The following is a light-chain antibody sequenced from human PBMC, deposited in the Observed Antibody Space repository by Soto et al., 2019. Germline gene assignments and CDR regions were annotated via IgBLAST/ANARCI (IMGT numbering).Light chain of an antibody. Sequence: DIQMTQSPSTLSASVGDRVIITCRASQRLTNALVWYQQKPGKSPNLLIYKASNLASWVPLRFRGSVSGTEFTLTISSLQPEDFATYYCQQHISYPRTFGQGTKVEIK. J-gene: IGKJ1*01. CDR2: KAS. CDR3: QQHISYPRT. CDR1: QRLTNA. V-gene: IGKV1-5*03.